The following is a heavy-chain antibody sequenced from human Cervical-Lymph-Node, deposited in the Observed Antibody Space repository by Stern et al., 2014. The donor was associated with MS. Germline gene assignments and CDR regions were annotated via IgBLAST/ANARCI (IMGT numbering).Heavy chain of an antibody. D-gene: IGHD6-19*01. Sequence: QLQLQESGPGLVKPSETLSLTCTVSGGSISSSSYYWGWIRQPPGKGLEWIGSIYYSGSTYYNPSLKSRVTISVDTSKNQFPLKLSSGTAADTAVYYCARQQYSSGLGYWGQGTLVTVSS. J-gene: IGHJ4*02. V-gene: IGHV4-39*01. CDR2: IYYSGST. CDR1: GGSISSSSYY. CDR3: ARQQYSSGLGY.